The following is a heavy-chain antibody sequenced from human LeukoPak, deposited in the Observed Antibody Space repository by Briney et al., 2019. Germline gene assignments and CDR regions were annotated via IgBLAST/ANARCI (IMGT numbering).Heavy chain of an antibody. CDR1: GYSISNGYY. V-gene: IGHV4-34*01. Sequence: PSETLSLTCTVSGYSISNGYYWSWIRQPPGKGLEWIGEINHSGSTNYNPSLKSRVTISVDTSKNQFSLKLSSVTAADTAVYYCARRPRVVITKYFDYWGQGTLVTVSS. CDR2: INHSGST. D-gene: IGHD3-22*01. J-gene: IGHJ4*02. CDR3: ARRPRVVITKYFDY.